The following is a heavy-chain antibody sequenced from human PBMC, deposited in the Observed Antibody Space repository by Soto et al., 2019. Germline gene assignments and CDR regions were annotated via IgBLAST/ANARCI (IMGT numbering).Heavy chain of an antibody. J-gene: IGHJ4*02. CDR1: GFTFSSYS. CDR3: ARDDYYDTSGYLALFDY. D-gene: IGHD3-22*01. CDR2: ISSSSSTI. Sequence: PGGSLRLSCAASGFTFSSYSMNWVRQAPGKGLKWVSFISSSSSTIYYADSVKGRFTISRDIAKISLYLQMNSLRDEDTAVFYCARDDYYDTSGYLALFDYWGQGTLVTSPQ. V-gene: IGHV3-48*02.